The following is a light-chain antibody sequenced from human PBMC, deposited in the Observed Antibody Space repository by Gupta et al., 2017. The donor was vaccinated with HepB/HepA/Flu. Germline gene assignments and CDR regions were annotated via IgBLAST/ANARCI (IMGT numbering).Light chain of an antibody. CDR1: QSVDTY. CDR3: QQRSNWPPLT. V-gene: IGKV3-11*01. J-gene: IGKJ4*01. Sequence: EIVLTQCPATLSLSPGERATLSCRASQSVDTYLAWYQHKPGQAPRLLIYEASRRAAGIPARFSGSGSGTDFTLTITSLEPEDFAIYYCQQRSNWPPLTFGGGTKLEIK. CDR2: EAS.